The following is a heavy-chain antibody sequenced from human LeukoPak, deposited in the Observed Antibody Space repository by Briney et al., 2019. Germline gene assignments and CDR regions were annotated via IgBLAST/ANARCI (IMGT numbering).Heavy chain of an antibody. J-gene: IGHJ4*02. Sequence: GGSLRLSCTASGFTFCDYAMSWFRQAPGKRLEGVGFIRSKAYGGTTEYAASVKGRFTISRDDSKNTLYLQMNSLKTEDTAVYYCTTVPLRYFDWFEGSWGQGTLVTVSS. CDR2: IRSKAYGGTT. D-gene: IGHD3-9*01. CDR3: TTVPLRYFDWFEGS. V-gene: IGHV3-49*03. CDR1: GFTFCDYA.